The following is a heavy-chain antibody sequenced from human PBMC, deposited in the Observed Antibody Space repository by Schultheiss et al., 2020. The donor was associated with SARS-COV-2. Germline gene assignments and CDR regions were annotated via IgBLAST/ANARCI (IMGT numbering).Heavy chain of an antibody. CDR3: ARTVLPTVTTGYDY. Sequence: GGSLRLSCAASGFTVSSNYMTWVRQAPGKGLEWVSIIYSGGSTYYADSVKGRFNISRDNSKITPNLQMNNLRAKDTSVYYCARTVLPTVTTGYDYLGQGTVVTV. CDR2: IYSGGST. V-gene: IGHV3-66*02. D-gene: IGHD4-11*01. CDR1: GFTVSSNY. J-gene: IGHJ4*02.